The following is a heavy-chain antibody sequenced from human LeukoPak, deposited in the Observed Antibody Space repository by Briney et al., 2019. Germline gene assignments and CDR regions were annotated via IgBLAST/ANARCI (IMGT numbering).Heavy chain of an antibody. D-gene: IGHD2-15*01. V-gene: IGHV3-30*04. CDR3: AKAPVTTCRGAFCYPFDY. CDR2: ISYDGSNE. J-gene: IGHJ4*02. Sequence: GGSLRLSCAASGFTFNSYAMHWVRQAPGKGLEWVAVISYDGSNEYYADSVKGRFTISRDSSKNTLFLQMNRLRPEDAAVYYCAKAPVTTCRGAFCYPFDYWGLGTLVTVSS. CDR1: GFTFNSYA.